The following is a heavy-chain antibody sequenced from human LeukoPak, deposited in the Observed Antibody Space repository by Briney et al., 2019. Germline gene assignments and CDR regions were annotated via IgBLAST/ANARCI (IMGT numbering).Heavy chain of an antibody. CDR1: GFTFSSYE. Sequence: PGGSLRLSCAASGFTFSSYEMNWVRQAPGKGLEWVSSISSGAATIYYADSVKGRFTISRDNAKNSLFLQMNSLRAEDTAVYYCARVGVLSSSWSLYWGQGTLVTVSS. J-gene: IGHJ4*02. CDR2: ISSGAATI. V-gene: IGHV3-48*03. CDR3: ARVGVLSSSWSLY. D-gene: IGHD6-13*01.